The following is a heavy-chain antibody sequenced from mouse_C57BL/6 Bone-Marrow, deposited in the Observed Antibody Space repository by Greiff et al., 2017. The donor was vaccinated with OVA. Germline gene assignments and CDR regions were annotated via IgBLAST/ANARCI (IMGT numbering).Heavy chain of an antibody. V-gene: IGHV1-54*01. D-gene: IGHD1-1*01. CDR3: ARSGDGSSSGDY. CDR1: GYAFTNYL. J-gene: IGHJ4*01. CDR2: INPGSGGT. Sequence: QVQLQQSGAELVRPGTSVKVSCKASGYAFTNYLIEWVKQRPGQGLEWIGVINPGSGGTTYNEKFKGKATLTADKSSRPAYMQLRSLASEDSAVYFCARSGDGSSSGDYWGQGTSVTVSS.